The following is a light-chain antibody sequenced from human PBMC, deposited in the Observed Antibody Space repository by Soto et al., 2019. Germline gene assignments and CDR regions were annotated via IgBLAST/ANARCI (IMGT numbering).Light chain of an antibody. CDR2: GAS. CDR3: QQYNNWPRT. CDR1: ESISRA. Sequence: ETEIPQSPSTLPMSPGEGATLSCRATESISRALAWYQQAPGRAPRLLIYGASTRASGIPARFSGSGSGTEFTLTISSLQSEDFAVYYCQQYNNWPRTFGQGTKVDIK. V-gene: IGKV3-15*01. J-gene: IGKJ1*01.